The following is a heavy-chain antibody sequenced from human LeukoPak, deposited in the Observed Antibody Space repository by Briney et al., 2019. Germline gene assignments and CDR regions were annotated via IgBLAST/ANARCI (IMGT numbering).Heavy chain of an antibody. CDR1: GYTFTGYY. CDR3: ARVPGYSSDERSLSWFDP. CDR2: IKTNSGGT. D-gene: IGHD6-19*01. V-gene: IGHV1-2*02. Sequence: ASVNVSCKASGYTFTGYYMHWVRHAPGQGLERKLWIKTNSGGTTSAQRFQGRVTMTRDTTLNTAYMELSRLTSDDTAVYYCARVPGYSSDERSLSWFDPWGQGSLVTFAS. J-gene: IGHJ5*02.